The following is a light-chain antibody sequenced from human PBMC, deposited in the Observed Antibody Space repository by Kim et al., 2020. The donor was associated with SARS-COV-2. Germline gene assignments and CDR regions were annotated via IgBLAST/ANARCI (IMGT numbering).Light chain of an antibody. CDR2: QDS. J-gene: IGLJ1*01. V-gene: IGLV3-1*01. Sequence: SYELTQPPSVSVSPGQTASITCSGDKLGDKYACWYQQKPGQSPVLVIYQDSKRLSGIPERFSGSNSGNTATLTISGTQAMDEADYYCQEWDSSTALYVFGTGTKVTVL. CDR1: KLGDKY. CDR3: QEWDSSTALYV.